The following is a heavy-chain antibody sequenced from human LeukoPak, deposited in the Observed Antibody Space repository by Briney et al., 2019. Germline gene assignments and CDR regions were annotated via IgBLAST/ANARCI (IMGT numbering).Heavy chain of an antibody. CDR2: INPNSGGT. D-gene: IGHD3-22*01. Sequence: ASVKVSCKASGYTFTGYYMHWVRQAPGQGLEWMGWINPNSGGTNYAQKFQGRVTMTRDTSISTAYMELSRLRSDDTAVYYCARDNHTYYYDSSGRNWFDPWGQGTLVTVSS. CDR3: ARDNHTYYYDSSGRNWFDP. V-gene: IGHV1-2*02. CDR1: GYTFTGYY. J-gene: IGHJ5*02.